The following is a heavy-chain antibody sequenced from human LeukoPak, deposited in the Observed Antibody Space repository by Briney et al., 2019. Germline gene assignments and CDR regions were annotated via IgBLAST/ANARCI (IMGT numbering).Heavy chain of an antibody. CDR1: GASISSSNYY. CDR2: IYSSGNT. D-gene: IGHD3-10*01. V-gene: IGHV4-39*07. CDR3: ARDKSRTYGSADAFDI. J-gene: IGHJ3*02. Sequence: SETLSLTCAVSGASISSSNYYWGWVRQSPGKGLEWIGNIYSSGNTYYNASLKSRVTMYIDTSKNQFSLKLSSVTAADTAVYYCARDKSRTYGSADAFDIWGQGTMVTVSS.